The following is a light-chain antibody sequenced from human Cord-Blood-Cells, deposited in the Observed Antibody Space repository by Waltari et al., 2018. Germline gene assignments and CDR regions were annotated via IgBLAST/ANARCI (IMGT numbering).Light chain of an antibody. Sequence: SALTQPRSVSGSPGQSVTIAYPGTSRAVGGYNYVSWYQQPPGKAPKLMIYDVSKRPSGVPDRFSGSKSGNTASLTISGLQAEDEPDYYCCSYAGSYTWVFGGGTKLTVL. V-gene: IGLV2-11*01. CDR1: SRAVGGYNY. J-gene: IGLJ3*02. CDR2: DVS. CDR3: CSYAGSYTWV.